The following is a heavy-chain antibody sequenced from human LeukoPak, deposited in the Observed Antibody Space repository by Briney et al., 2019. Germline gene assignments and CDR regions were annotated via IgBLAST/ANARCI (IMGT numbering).Heavy chain of an antibody. J-gene: IGHJ3*02. CDR3: ASPGEAYCGGDCYDDALDI. CDR1: GGTFRHYA. Sequence: GSSVKVSCKASGGTFRHYAINWVRQAPAQGLEGMGRIIPILGIANYAQKFQDRVTINADKYTSTAYMELSSLRSEDTAVYYCASPGEAYCGGDCYDDALDIWGQGTMVTVSS. D-gene: IGHD2-21*01. V-gene: IGHV1-69*04. CDR2: IIPILGIA.